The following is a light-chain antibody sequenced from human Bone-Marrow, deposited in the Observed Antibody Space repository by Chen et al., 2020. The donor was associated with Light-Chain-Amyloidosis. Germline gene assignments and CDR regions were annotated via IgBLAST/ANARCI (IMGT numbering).Light chain of an antibody. CDR3: QSADSSGTDEVI. CDR2: RDT. J-gene: IGLJ2*01. CDR1: DLPTKY. V-gene: IGLV3-25*03. Sequence: SYELTQPPSVSVSPGQTARITCSGDDLPTKYAYWYQQKPGQAPVLVIHRDTERPSGISERFSGASSGTTATLTISGVQGEDEADYRCQSADSSGTDEVIFGGGTKLTVL.